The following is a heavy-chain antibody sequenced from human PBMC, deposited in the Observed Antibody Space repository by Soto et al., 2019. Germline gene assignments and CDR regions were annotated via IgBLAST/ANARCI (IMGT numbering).Heavy chain of an antibody. J-gene: IGHJ4*02. CDR1: GFTFSNYG. V-gene: IGHV3-33*01. CDR2: IWYDGSDK. D-gene: IGHD1-26*01. CDR3: AYGRISYYFDY. Sequence: QVQLEESGGGVVQPGRSLRLSCAASGFTFSNYGMHWVRQAPGKGLEWLAVIWYDGSDKYYADSVKGRFTISRDNSKNTLYLQMNSLRPEDTAVYYCAYGRISYYFDYWGQGTLVTVSS.